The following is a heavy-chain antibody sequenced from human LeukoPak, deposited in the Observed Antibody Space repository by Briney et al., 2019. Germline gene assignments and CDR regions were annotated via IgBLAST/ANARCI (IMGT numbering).Heavy chain of an antibody. V-gene: IGHV4-59*08. CDR3: ARHRAYSSSSPFDY. CDR2: IYYTGST. J-gene: IGHJ4*02. D-gene: IGHD6-6*01. CDR1: GSSISSLY. Sequence: PSETLSLTCSVSGSSISSLYWSWLRQPPGKGLEWIGYIYYTGSTNYNPSLKSRVTIFVDTSKNQFPLRLSSVTAADTAVYYCARHRAYSSSSPFDYWGQGTLVTVSS.